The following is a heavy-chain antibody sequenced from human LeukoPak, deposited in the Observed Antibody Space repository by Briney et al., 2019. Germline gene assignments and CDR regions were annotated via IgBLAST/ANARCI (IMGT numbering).Heavy chain of an antibody. J-gene: IGHJ5*02. CDR1: GFALSSYA. Sequence: PGGSLRLSCAASGFALSSYAMSWVRQAPGKGLEWVSATSSSDAGTYHAESVRGRFTISRDNSKNTLYLQMNSLKTEDTAVYYCTTLGLMVRGVIGTYNWFDPWGQGTLVTVSS. CDR3: TTLGLMVRGVIGTYNWFDP. CDR2: TSSSDAGT. D-gene: IGHD3-10*01. V-gene: IGHV3-23*01.